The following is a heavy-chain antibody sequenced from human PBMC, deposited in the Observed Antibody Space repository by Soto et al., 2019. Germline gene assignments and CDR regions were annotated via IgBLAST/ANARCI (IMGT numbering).Heavy chain of an antibody. Sequence: ASVKVSCKASGYTFTSYGISWVRQAPGQGLEWMGWISAYNGNTNYAQKLQGRVTMTTGTSTSTAYMELRSLRSDDTAVYYCARDVASAGTTWFDPWGQGTLVTVSS. CDR1: GYTFTSYG. D-gene: IGHD6-13*01. CDR3: ARDVASAGTTWFDP. J-gene: IGHJ5*02. V-gene: IGHV1-18*01. CDR2: ISAYNGNT.